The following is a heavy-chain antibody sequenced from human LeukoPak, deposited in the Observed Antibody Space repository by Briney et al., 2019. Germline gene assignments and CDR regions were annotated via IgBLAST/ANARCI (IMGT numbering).Heavy chain of an antibody. Sequence: SETLSLTCIVSGGSISTYYWNWIRQPPGKGLEWIGYIYYTGSTNYNPSLRSRVTISVDTSKNQFSLKLTSVTAADTAVYYCARGTTVVTPWFDPWGQGTLVTVSS. J-gene: IGHJ5*02. CDR3: ARGTTVVTPWFDP. CDR2: IYYTGST. V-gene: IGHV4-59*01. D-gene: IGHD4-23*01. CDR1: GGSISTYY.